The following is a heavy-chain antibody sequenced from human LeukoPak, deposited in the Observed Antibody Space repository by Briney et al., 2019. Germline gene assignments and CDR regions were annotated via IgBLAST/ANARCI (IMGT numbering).Heavy chain of an antibody. V-gene: IGHV1-18*01. CDR3: ARDLAAAGTAPPGPNWSDP. CDR1: GYTFTSYG. J-gene: IGHJ5*02. Sequence: ASVKVSCKASGYTFTSYGISWVRQAPGQGLEWMGWISAYNGNTNYAQKLQGRVTMTADTSTSTAYMELRSLRSDDTAVYYCARDLAAAGTAPPGPNWSDPWGQGTLVTVSS. CDR2: ISAYNGNT. D-gene: IGHD6-13*01.